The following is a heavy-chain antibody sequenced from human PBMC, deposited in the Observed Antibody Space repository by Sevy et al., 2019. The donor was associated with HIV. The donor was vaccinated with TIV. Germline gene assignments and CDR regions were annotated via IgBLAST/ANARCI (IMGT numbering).Heavy chain of an antibody. CDR1: RFNLGDYA. J-gene: IGHJ4*02. CDR3: IRSRQLSYTAMVPDY. CDR2: MISKAFAGTT. D-gene: IGHD5-18*01. V-gene: IGHV3-49*04. Sequence: GGSLRLSSSPSRFNLGDYAMSWVRQSPGKGLEWVGFMISKAFAGTTEYAASVKGRLTISTDDSKASAHLQMNSLRAEDTGVYYCIRSRQLSYTAMVPDYWGQGTLVTVSS.